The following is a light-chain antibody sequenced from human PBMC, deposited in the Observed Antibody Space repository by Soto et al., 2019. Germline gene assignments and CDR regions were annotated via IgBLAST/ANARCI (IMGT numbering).Light chain of an antibody. J-gene: IGLJ1*01. CDR2: DVS. V-gene: IGLV2-14*01. CDR3: SSYTTSSTYV. Sequence: QSALTQPASVSGSPGQSITISCTGTSSDVGGYHYGSWYQQYPGKAPKVMIYDVSNRPSGVSNRFSGSKSGNTASLTISGLQAEDEADYYCSSYTTSSTYVFGTGTKVTVL. CDR1: SSDVGGYHY.